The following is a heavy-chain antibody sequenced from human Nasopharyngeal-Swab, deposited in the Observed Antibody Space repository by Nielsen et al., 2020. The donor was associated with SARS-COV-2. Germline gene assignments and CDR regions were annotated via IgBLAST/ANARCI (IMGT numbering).Heavy chain of an antibody. CDR1: GFTFSSYA. J-gene: IGHJ6*03. Sequence: GESLKISCAASGFTFSSYAMSWVRQAPGKGLERVSAISGSGGSTYYADSVKGRFTISRDNSKNTLYLQMNSLRADDTAVYYCAKEATLGGVGDYYYMDVWGKGTTVTVSS. D-gene: IGHD3-16*01. CDR3: AKEATLGGVGDYYYMDV. CDR2: ISGSGGST. V-gene: IGHV3-23*01.